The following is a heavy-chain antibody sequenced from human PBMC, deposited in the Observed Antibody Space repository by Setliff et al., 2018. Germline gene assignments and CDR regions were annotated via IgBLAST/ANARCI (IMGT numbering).Heavy chain of an antibody. CDR3: AREQWLDPPGYYYMDV. J-gene: IGHJ6*03. CDR2: LYFTGNT. V-gene: IGHV4-59*11. Sequence: PSETLSLTCTVSGGSISSHYWGWVRQPPGKGLDWSGSLYFTGNTYYNPSLKSRVSISVDTSKNQFSLKLNSVTAADMAVYYCAREQWLDPPGYYYMDVWAKGTTVTVSS. D-gene: IGHD6-19*01. CDR1: GGSISSHY.